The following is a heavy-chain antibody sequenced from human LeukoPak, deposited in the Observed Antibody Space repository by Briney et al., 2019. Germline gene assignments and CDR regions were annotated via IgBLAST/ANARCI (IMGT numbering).Heavy chain of an antibody. CDR2: INHSGST. V-gene: IGHV4-34*01. J-gene: IGHJ3*02. Sequence: SETLSLTCAIHGGSFSGYYWSWIRQPPGKGLEWIGEINHSGSTNYNPSLKSRVTISVDTSKNQFSLKLSSVTAADTAVYYCARRIVGARNAFDIWGQGTMVTVSS. CDR1: GGSFSGYY. CDR3: ARRIVGARNAFDI. D-gene: IGHD1-26*01.